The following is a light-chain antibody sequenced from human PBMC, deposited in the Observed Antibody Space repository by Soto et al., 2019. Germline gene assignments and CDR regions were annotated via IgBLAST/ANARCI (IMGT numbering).Light chain of an antibody. V-gene: IGKV3-11*01. CDR3: QQRSNWPLT. Sequence: EIVLTQSPATLSLSLGERATLSCRASQSVSTYLAWYQQKPGQAPRLLIFDASNRATGIPARFSGSGSGTDFTITISSPEPEDFAVYYCQQRSNWPLTFGGGTKVEIK. J-gene: IGKJ4*01. CDR1: QSVSTY. CDR2: DAS.